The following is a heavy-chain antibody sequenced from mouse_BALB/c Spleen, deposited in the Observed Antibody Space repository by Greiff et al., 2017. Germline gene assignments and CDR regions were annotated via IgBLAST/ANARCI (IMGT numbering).Heavy chain of an antibody. V-gene: IGHV1S81*02. D-gene: IGHD4-1*01. J-gene: IGHJ2*01. CDR2: INPSNGRT. CDR3: ARIWDYFDY. Sequence: QVQLQQPGAELVKPGASVKLSCKASGYTFTSYWMHWVKQRPGQGLEWIGEINPSNGRTNYNEKFKSKATLTVDKSSSTAYMQLSSLTSEDSAAYYCARIWDYFDYWGQGTTLTVSS. CDR1: GYTFTSYW.